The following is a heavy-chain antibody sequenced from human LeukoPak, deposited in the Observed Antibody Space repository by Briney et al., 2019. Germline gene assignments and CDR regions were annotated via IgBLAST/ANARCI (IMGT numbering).Heavy chain of an antibody. Sequence: GGSLRLSCAASGFTFSSYWMSWVRQAPGKGLEWVANIKQDGSEKYYVDSVKGRFTISRDNAKNSLYLQMNSLRAEDTAVYYCARLVVLVLWIETGWFDPWGQGTLVTVSS. D-gene: IGHD3-10*01. J-gene: IGHJ5*02. CDR2: IKQDGSEK. V-gene: IGHV3-7*01. CDR3: ARLVVLVLWIETGWFDP. CDR1: GFTFSSYW.